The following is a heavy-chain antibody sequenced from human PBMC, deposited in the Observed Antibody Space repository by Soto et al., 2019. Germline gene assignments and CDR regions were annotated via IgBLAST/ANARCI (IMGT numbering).Heavy chain of an antibody. J-gene: IGHJ4*02. Sequence: ASVKVSCKTSGYTFTDHYINWVRQAPGQGPEYMGWIHPNSGDTKYTQRFQGRVTMTRDTSICTAYMELRRLTSDDTAVYYCARDTGDGTFDFWGQGTLVTVSS. CDR2: IHPNSGDT. CDR1: GYTFTDHY. D-gene: IGHD7-27*01. V-gene: IGHV1-2*02. CDR3: ARDTGDGTFDF.